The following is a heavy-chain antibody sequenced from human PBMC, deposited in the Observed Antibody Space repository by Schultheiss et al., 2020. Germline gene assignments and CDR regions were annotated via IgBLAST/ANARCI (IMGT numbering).Heavy chain of an antibody. CDR2: IFSNDEK. J-gene: IGHJ4*02. V-gene: IGHV2-26*01. D-gene: IGHD2-15*01. CDR1: GFSLSNARMG. Sequence: SGPTLVKPTETLTLTCTVSGFSLSNARMGVSWIRQPPGKALEWLAHIFSNDEKSYSTSLKSRLTITKDTSKNQVVLTMTNMDPVDTATYCCAHRRPGCSGGSCYSIPGGFDYWGQGTLVNVSA. CDR3: AHRRPGCSGGSCYSIPGGFDY.